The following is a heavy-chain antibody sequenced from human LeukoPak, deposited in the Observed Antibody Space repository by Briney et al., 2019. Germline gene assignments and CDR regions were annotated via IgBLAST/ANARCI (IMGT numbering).Heavy chain of an antibody. CDR2: ISGSGGST. CDR3: AKDKGVSSGWYVGFDP. J-gene: IGHJ5*02. D-gene: IGHD6-19*01. Sequence: PGGSLRLSCAASGFTFSSYAMSWVRQAPGKGLEWVSAISGSGGSTYYADSVKGRFTISRDNSKNTPYLQMNGLRAEDTAVYYCAKDKGVSSGWYVGFDPWGQGTLVTVSS. V-gene: IGHV3-23*01. CDR1: GFTFSSYA.